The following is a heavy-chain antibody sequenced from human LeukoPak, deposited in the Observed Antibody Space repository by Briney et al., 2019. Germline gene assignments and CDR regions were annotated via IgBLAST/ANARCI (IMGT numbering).Heavy chain of an antibody. CDR1: GGSISSSYYY. V-gene: IGHV4-39*07. Sequence: SETLSLTCTVSGGSISSSYYYWGWIRQPPGKGLEWIGTMYNSGSTDYNPSLESRVTISVDTSKNQFSLKLSSVTAADTAVYYCARESYYDSSGYSHDAFDIWGQGTMVTVSS. CDR2: MYNSGST. D-gene: IGHD3-22*01. CDR3: ARESYYDSSGYSHDAFDI. J-gene: IGHJ3*02.